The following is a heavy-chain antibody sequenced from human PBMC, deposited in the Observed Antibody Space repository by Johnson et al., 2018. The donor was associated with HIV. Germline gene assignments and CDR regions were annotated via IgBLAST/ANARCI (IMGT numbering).Heavy chain of an antibody. CDR1: GFTFSNYG. D-gene: IGHD4-23*01. J-gene: IGHJ3*02. Sequence: VQLLESGGGVVQPGRSLRLSCAASGFTFSNYGMHWVRQAPGKGLEWVAVIWYDGSNKYYADSVKGRFTISRDNSKNTLYLQMNSLRTEDTAVYYCARGDWLTVITSPDAFDIWGQGTMVTVSS. V-gene: IGHV3-33*01. CDR3: ARGDWLTVITSPDAFDI. CDR2: IWYDGSNK.